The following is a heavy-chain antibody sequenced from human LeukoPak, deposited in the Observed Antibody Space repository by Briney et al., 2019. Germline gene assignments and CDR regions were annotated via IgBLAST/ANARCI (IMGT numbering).Heavy chain of an antibody. CDR3: AKGFAPDAFDI. CDR2: LGISGGYT. J-gene: IGHJ3*02. CDR1: GFTLSSYA. V-gene: IGHV3-23*01. Sequence: GGSLRLSCVASGFTLSSYAMSWVRQAPGKGLQWVSSLGISGGYTWYADSVKGRFSISRDNSKNMLFLQMNSLRVEDTALYYCAKGFAPDAFDIWGQGTKVTVSS.